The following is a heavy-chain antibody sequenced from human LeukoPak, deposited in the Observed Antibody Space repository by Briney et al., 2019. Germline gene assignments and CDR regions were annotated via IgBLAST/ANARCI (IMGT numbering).Heavy chain of an antibody. CDR3: AKDLDSNYDAFDI. D-gene: IGHD4-11*01. V-gene: IGHV3-48*01. J-gene: IGHJ3*02. CDR1: GFIFSSYS. Sequence: GGSLRLSCAASGFIFSSYSMNWVRQAPGKGLEWVSYIGIRSSDTYYADSVKGRFTISRDNSKNTLYLQMNSLRAEDTAVYYYAKDLDSNYDAFDIWGQGTMVTVSS. CDR2: IGIRSSDT.